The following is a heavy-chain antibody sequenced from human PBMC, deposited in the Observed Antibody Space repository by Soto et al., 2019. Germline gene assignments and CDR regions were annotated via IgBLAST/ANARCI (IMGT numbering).Heavy chain of an antibody. J-gene: IGHJ5*02. CDR2: IYWDDDK. CDR3: AHNLVAGTSWVDP. D-gene: IGHD6-19*01. V-gene: IGHV2-5*02. CDR1: GFSLITSGVG. Sequence: QITLKESGPTLVKPTQTLTLTCTFSGFSLITSGVGVFWIRPRPGKALEWRGIIYWDDDKRYRPSVKSRLTLTKDTSNNQVVLKMTNMHTVDTGTYYCAHNLVAGTSWVDPWGQGNLVTVSS.